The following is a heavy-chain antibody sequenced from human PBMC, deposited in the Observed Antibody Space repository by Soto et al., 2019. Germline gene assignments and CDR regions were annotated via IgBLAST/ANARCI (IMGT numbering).Heavy chain of an antibody. CDR3: ARGIRVGRGVMVSYYYGMDV. J-gene: IGHJ6*02. CDR1: GFTFTPYV. CDR2: ISGTSSSI. Sequence: GGSLRLSCTASGFTFTPYVMNWVRQAPGKGLEWVASISGTSSSIYYADSVKGRFTISRDNAMNSLNLRMTSLRREDTAVYYCARGIRVGRGVMVSYYYGMDVWGQGTTVTVSS. V-gene: IGHV3-48*01. D-gene: IGHD3-10*01.